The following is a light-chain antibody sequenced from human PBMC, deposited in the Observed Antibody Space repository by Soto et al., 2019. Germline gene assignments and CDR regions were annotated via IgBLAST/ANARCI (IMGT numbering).Light chain of an antibody. J-gene: IGLJ1*01. CDR3: CSFAGSSYV. Sequence: QSAVTQPASVSGSPGQSITISCTGTSSDVGSYNLVSWYQQHPGKAPKLMIYEVTRRPSGVSNRFSGSKSDDTASLTISGLQAEDEAEYYCCSFAGSSYVFGTGTKVNVL. V-gene: IGLV2-23*02. CDR1: SSDVGSYNL. CDR2: EVT.